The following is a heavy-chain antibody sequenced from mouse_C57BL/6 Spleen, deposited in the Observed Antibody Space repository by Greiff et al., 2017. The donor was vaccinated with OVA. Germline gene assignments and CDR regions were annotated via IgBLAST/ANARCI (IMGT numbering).Heavy chain of an antibody. CDR3: ACITTVVVDY. CDR2: ISSGGSYT. Sequence: EVQLVESGGDLVKPGGSLKLSCAASGFTFSSYGMSWVRQTPDKRLEWVATISSGGSYTYYPDSVKGRFTISRDNAKNTLYLQMSSLKSEDTAMYYCACITTVVVDYWGQGTTLTVSS. J-gene: IGHJ2*01. D-gene: IGHD1-1*01. V-gene: IGHV5-6*01. CDR1: GFTFSSYG.